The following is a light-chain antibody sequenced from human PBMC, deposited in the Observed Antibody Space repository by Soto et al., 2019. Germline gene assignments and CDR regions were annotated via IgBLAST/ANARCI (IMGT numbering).Light chain of an antibody. CDR1: QNIVSS. Sequence: DIQMTQSPSSLSASVGDRVTITCRASQNIVSSVSWYQQKPGPAPHLLIAAASTLQSGVPSRFTGSGSGTDVTLAISRLQPEDFATYYFQRSSSSPTFGPGTKVYI. CDR3: QRSSSSPT. CDR2: AAS. V-gene: IGKV1-39*01. J-gene: IGKJ3*01.